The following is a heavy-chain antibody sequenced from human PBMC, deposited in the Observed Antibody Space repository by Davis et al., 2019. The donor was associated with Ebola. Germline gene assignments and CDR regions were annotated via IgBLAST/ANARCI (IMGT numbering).Heavy chain of an antibody. D-gene: IGHD6-6*01. V-gene: IGHV4-34*01. CDR3: ARGDSSSSYGNYYYYGMDV. Sequence: SETLSPTCTVSGGSISSYYWSWIRQPPGKGLEWIGEINHSGSTNYNPSLKSRVTISVDTSKNQFSLKLSSVTAADTAVYYCARGDSSSSYGNYYYYGMDVWGQGTTVTVSS. J-gene: IGHJ6*02. CDR1: GGSISSYY. CDR2: INHSGST.